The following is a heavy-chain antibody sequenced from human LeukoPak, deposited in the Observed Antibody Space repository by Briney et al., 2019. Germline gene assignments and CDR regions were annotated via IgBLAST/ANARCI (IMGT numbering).Heavy chain of an antibody. V-gene: IGHV7-4-1*02. CDR3: ARSQYYYGSGSPYYFDY. CDR1: GYTFTSYA. Sequence: ASVKVSCKASGYTFTSYAMNWVRQAPGQGLEWMGWINTNTGNPTYAQGFTGRFVFSLDTSVSTAYLQISSLKAEDTAVYYCARSQYYYGSGSPYYFDYWGQGTLVTVSS. CDR2: INTNTGNP. D-gene: IGHD3-10*01. J-gene: IGHJ4*02.